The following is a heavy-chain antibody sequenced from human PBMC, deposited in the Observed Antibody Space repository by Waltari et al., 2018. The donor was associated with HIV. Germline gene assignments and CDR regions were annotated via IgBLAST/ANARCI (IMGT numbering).Heavy chain of an antibody. CDR1: GYTFSSYD. V-gene: IGHV1-8*02. CDR3: ASRTKGYCPSGLCLNIDV. J-gene: IGHJ6*02. D-gene: IGHD2-8*01. CDR2: MNPNSGNA. Sequence: QEDLVQSGAEVKKLGASVKVSCKAIGYTFSSYDITWVRQAAGQGLEWVGWMNPNSGNAGYAQKFQGRVTMTRNSSTSTAYMELSGLTSEDTAVYCCASRTKGYCPSGLCLNIDVWGQGTTVTVSS.